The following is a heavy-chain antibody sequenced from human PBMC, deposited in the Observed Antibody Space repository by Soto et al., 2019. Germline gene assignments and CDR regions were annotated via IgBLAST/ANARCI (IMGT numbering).Heavy chain of an antibody. CDR1: GFAFSSYD. CDR2: VNSPGNT. J-gene: IGHJ5*02. D-gene: IGHD3-22*01. CDR3: AKGGFYDSLGWLDL. Sequence: GGFLRLSCAASGFAFSSYDMSWVRQAPGKGLEWVSAVNSPGNTSYADSVKGRFTISRDNSRKEFYLQMNNLRAEDTALYYCAKGGFYDSLGWLDLWGQGTLVTVSS. V-gene: IGHV3-23*01.